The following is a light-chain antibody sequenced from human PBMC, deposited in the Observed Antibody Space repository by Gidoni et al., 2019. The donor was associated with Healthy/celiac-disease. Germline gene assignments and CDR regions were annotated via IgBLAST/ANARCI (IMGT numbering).Light chain of an antibody. V-gene: IGLV1-47*01. CDR2: RNN. CDR3: AAWDDSLSGWV. Sequence: QSVLPQPPSASGTPGQRVTISCSGSSSNIGSNYVYWYQQLPGTAPKLRSYRNNQRPSGVTDRFSGSKSGTSAYLAISGLRSEDEADYYCAAWDDSLSGWVFGGGTKLTVL. J-gene: IGLJ3*02. CDR1: SSNIGSNY.